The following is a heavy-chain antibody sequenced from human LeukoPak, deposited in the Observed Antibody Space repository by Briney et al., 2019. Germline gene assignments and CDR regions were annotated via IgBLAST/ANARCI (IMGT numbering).Heavy chain of an antibody. CDR2: IYPGDSDT. V-gene: IGHV5-51*01. D-gene: IGHD3-22*01. CDR3: ARGRYYYDSRGYYYNWFDP. J-gene: IGHJ5*02. Sequence: ESLKISCKGSGYSFTSYWIGWVRQMPGKGLEWMGIIYPGDSDTRYSPSFQGQVTISADKSISTAYLQWSSLKASDTAMYYCARGRYYYDSRGYYYNWFDPWGQGALVTVSS. CDR1: GYSFTSYW.